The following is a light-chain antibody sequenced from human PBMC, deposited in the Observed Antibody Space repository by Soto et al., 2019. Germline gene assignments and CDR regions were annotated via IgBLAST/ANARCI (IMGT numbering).Light chain of an antibody. Sequence: EIVLTQSPATLSLSPGERATLSCRASQSVSSELAWYQQKPGQAPRLLIYDASNRATGIPARFSGSGSGTDFTLTISSLEPEDFAVYYCQQRSNWPPITCGQGTRLEIK. J-gene: IGKJ5*01. CDR3: QQRSNWPPIT. V-gene: IGKV3-11*01. CDR1: QSVSSE. CDR2: DAS.